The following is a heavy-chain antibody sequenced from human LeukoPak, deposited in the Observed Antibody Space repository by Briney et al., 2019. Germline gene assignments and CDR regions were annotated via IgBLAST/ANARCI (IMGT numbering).Heavy chain of an antibody. CDR2: ISGSGGST. D-gene: IGHD5-18*01. CDR1: GFTYSSYA. Sequence: GGSLRLSCAASGFTYSSYAMSWVRQVPGKGLEWVSAISGSGGSTYYADSVKGRFTISRDNSKNTLYLQMNSLRAEDTAVYYCAKGFIRGYSYGSPSDYWGQGTLVTVSS. V-gene: IGHV3-23*01. CDR3: AKGFIRGYSYGSPSDY. J-gene: IGHJ4*02.